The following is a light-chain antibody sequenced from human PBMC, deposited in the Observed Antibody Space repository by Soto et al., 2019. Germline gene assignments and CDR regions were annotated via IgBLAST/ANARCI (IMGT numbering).Light chain of an antibody. CDR2: AAS. V-gene: IGKV3-20*01. Sequence: EIVLTQSPGTLSLSPGERATLFCRASQGVSRSYFAWYQQKPGQAPRLLIYAASSRATGVPDRFSGSGSGTDFTLTISRLDLEDSAFYYCQQYVTSSWTFGQGTKVEIK. J-gene: IGKJ1*01. CDR1: QGVSRSY. CDR3: QQYVTSSWT.